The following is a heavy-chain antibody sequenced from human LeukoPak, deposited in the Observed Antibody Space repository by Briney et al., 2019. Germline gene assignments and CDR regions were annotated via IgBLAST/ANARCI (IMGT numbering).Heavy chain of an antibody. D-gene: IGHD6-13*01. CDR3: ARDVPYIAAAGNYGMDV. CDR1: GFTFSSYW. J-gene: IGHJ6*02. CDR2: INSDGSST. Sequence: GGSLRLSCAASGFTFSSYWMHWVRQAPGKGLVWVSRINSDGSSTSYADSVKGRFTTSRDNAKNTLYLQMNSLRAEDTAVYYCARDVPYIAAAGNYGMDVWGQGTTVTVSS. V-gene: IGHV3-74*01.